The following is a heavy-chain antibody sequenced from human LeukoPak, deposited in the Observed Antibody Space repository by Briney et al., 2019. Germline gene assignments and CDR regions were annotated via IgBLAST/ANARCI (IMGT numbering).Heavy chain of an antibody. CDR3: ARGAAGNFDH. J-gene: IGHJ4*02. CDR2: INNDGSST. Sequence: GGSLRLSCAASGFTFSSYSMNWVRQAPGKGLVWVSRINNDGSSTTYADTVKDRFTISRDNAKNTLYLQMNSLRAEDTAEYYCARGAAGNFDHWGQGTLVAVSS. CDR1: GFTFSSYS. D-gene: IGHD2-15*01. V-gene: IGHV3-74*01.